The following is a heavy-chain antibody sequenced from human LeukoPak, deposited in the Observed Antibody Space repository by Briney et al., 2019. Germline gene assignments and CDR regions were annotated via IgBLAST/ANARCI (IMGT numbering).Heavy chain of an antibody. CDR2: ISYDGNNK. CDR1: GFTFSSYA. CDR3: ARINVFGYSRGWYLRSLDY. D-gene: IGHD6-19*01. Sequence: GGSLRLSCAASGFTFSSYALHWVRQAPGKGLEWVAVISYDGNNKYYADSVKGRFTISRDNSKSTLYLQMNSLRAEDTAVYYCARINVFGYSRGWYLRSLDYWGQGTLVTVSS. V-gene: IGHV3-30-3*01. J-gene: IGHJ4*02.